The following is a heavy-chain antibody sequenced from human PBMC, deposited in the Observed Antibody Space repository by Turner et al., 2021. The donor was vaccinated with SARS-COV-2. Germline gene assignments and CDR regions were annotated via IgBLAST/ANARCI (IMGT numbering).Heavy chain of an antibody. V-gene: IGHV3-33*06. D-gene: IGHD3-22*01. Sequence: QVQLVESGGGVVQPGTPLRLSCAASGFTFSNYGMHWVRQAPGKGLEWVAVIWFDGSNKYYADSVKGRFTISRDNSKNTLYLQMNSLRAEDTAVYYCAKIVGVLDYWGQGTLVTVSS. J-gene: IGHJ4*02. CDR2: IWFDGSNK. CDR3: AKIVGVLDY. CDR1: GFTFSNYG.